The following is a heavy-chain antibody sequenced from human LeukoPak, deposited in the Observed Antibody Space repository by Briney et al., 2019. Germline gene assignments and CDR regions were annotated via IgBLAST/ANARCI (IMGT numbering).Heavy chain of an antibody. J-gene: IGHJ4*02. CDR2: INPNSGGT. Sequence: ASEKVSCKASGYTFTGYYMHWVRQAPGQGLEWMGWINPNSGGTNYAQKFQGRVTMTRDTSISTAYMELSRLRSDDTAVYYCANSRDGYNLVDYWGQGTLVTVSS. D-gene: IGHD5-24*01. V-gene: IGHV1-2*02. CDR3: ANSRDGYNLVDY. CDR1: GYTFTGYY.